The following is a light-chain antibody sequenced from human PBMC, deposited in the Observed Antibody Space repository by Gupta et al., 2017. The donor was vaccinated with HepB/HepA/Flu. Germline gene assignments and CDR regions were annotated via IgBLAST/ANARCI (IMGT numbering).Light chain of an antibody. CDR2: QDN. CDR1: KLGDKY. J-gene: IGLJ3*02. Sequence: SYELTQPPSVSVSPGQTASITCSGDKLGDKYACWYQQKPGQSPVVVIYQDNRRPSGIPERFSGSNYGNTATLTISGTQAMDEADYYCQAWDSSTPWVLRGGTKLTVL. CDR3: QAWDSSTPWV. V-gene: IGLV3-1*01.